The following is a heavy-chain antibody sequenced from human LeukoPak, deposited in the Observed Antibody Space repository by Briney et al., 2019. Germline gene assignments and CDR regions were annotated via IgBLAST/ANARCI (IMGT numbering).Heavy chain of an antibody. CDR1: GFTFNRNA. CDR3: VGRGDASSGWGDHDF. V-gene: IGHV3-23*01. CDR2: ICGSGDKT. J-gene: IGHJ4*02. D-gene: IGHD6-19*01. Sequence: GVSLRLFYAASGFTFNRNAISCVREAPGKGREGGSTICGSGDKTFYADSVKRRLTSPGDNSKNRVHLQINSLTSKDTARFYCVGRGDASSGWGDHDFWGQGALVTVSS.